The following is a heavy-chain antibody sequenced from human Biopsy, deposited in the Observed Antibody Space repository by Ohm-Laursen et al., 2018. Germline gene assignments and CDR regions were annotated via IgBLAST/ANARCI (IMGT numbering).Heavy chain of an antibody. CDR3: ARDLLEWSLPS. D-gene: IGHD3-3*01. J-gene: IGHJ4*02. CDR1: GDAFLGYY. CDR2: IYPNSGDT. V-gene: IGHV1-2*02. Sequence: VSVKVSCKASGDAFLGYYLHWVRQAPGQGLEWMGSIYPNSGDTGFAQKFQGRVSMTRDTSVSTAYLELSSLRSDDTAIYYCARDLLEWSLPSWGQGTLVTVSS.